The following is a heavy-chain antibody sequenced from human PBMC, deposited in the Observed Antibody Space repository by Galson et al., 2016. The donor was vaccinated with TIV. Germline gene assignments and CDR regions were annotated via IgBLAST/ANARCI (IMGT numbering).Heavy chain of an antibody. V-gene: IGHV3-23*01. D-gene: IGHD3-22*01. CDR3: TKVPSSGFSYYYGLGV. J-gene: IGHJ6*02. Sequence: SLRLSCAASGFSFSIFAMTWVRQAPGMGLEWVSAISGGGGSTYYADSVKGRFTISRDNSKNTLFLQMNSLRAEDTAIYYCTKVPSSGFSYYYGLGVWGQGTTVLFSS. CDR2: ISGGGGST. CDR1: GFSFSIFA.